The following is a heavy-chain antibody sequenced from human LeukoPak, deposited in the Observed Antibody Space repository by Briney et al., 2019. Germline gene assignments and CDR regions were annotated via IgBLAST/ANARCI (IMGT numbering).Heavy chain of an antibody. CDR2: ISGSCSST. D-gene: IGHD5-12*01. Sequence: GGLLILSCAASGFTFSSYAMSWVRQAPGKGLGLVSAISGSCSSTYYADSVKGGFTTSRDNSKHTLYLQMNSLRAEDTAVYYCAKDRVAGDMGAPDAFDIWGQGTMVTVSS. CDR3: AKDRVAGDMGAPDAFDI. CDR1: GFTFSSYA. V-gene: IGHV3-23*01. J-gene: IGHJ3*02.